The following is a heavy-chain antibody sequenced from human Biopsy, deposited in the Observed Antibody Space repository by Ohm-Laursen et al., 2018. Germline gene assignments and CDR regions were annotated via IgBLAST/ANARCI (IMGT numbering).Heavy chain of an antibody. CDR1: GGSISSDY. CDR3: ARDSPSYADYPFDY. V-gene: IGHV4-4*07. CDR2: VYISGGT. D-gene: IGHD4-17*01. Sequence: PGTLSLTCTVSGGSISSDYWSWIRQPAGKGLEWIGRVYISGGTTYNPSLKSRVTMSPDTSKNQFSLRLRSVTAADTAVYYCARDSPSYADYPFDYWGQGTLVTVSS. J-gene: IGHJ4*02.